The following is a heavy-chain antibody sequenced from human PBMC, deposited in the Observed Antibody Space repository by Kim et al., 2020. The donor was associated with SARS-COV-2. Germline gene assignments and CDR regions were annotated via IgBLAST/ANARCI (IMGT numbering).Heavy chain of an antibody. Sequence: SVKVSCKASGGTFSSYAISWVRQAPGQGLEWMGGIIPIFGTANYAQKFQGRVTITADESTSTAYMELSSLRSEDTAVYYCARDVLRVHAIVENPWASIWYFDLWGRGTLVTVSS. J-gene: IGHJ2*01. CDR1: GGTFSSYA. D-gene: IGHD3-22*01. CDR2: IIPIFGTA. CDR3: ARDVLRVHAIVENPWASIWYFDL. V-gene: IGHV1-69*13.